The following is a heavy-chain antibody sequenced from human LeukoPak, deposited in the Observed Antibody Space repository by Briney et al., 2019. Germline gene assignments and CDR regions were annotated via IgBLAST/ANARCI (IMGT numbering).Heavy chain of an antibody. J-gene: IGHJ5*02. CDR1: GGSISSYY. CDR2: IFITGNT. D-gene: IGHD6-13*01. CDR3: ARVQLAIGWFDP. V-gene: IGHV4-4*07. Sequence: SETLSLTCAVSGGSISSYYWNWIRQPAGKGLEWIGRIFITGNTRYNPSLKSRVTMSVGTSKNQFSLKLNSVTAADTAVYYCARVQLAIGWFDPWGQGTLVSVSS.